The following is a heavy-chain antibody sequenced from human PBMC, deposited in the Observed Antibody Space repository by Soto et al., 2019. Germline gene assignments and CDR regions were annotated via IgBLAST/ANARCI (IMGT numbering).Heavy chain of an antibody. CDR2: MYYSGRT. D-gene: IGHD6-13*01. CDR1: GGSISSYY. CDR3: ARDGYSSYFDY. V-gene: IGHV4-59*01. J-gene: IGHJ4*02. Sequence: SETRSLTCTVSGGSISSYYWIWIRQPPGKGLEWIGYMYYSGRTNYNPSLKSRVTISVDTSKNQFSLKLSSVTAADAAVYYCARDGYSSYFDYWGQGTLVTVSS.